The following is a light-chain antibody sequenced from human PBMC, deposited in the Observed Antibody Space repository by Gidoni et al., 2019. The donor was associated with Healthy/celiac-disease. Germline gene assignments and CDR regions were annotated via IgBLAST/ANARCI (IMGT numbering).Light chain of an antibody. V-gene: IGKV3-15*01. J-gene: IGKJ1*01. Sequence: EIVMTPSPATLSVSPGARATLSCRASQSVSSNLAWYQQKPGQAPRLLIYGASTRATGIPARFSGSGSGTEFTLTISSLQSEDFAVYYCQQYNNWLRTFGQGTKVEIK. CDR2: GAS. CDR1: QSVSSN. CDR3: QQYNNWLRT.